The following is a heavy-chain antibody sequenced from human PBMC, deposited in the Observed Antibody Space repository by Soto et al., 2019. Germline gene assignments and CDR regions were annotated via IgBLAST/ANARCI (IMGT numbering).Heavy chain of an antibody. CDR3: ASSEYSSSSGWFDP. D-gene: IGHD6-6*01. CDR2: IYYSGST. J-gene: IGHJ5*02. CDR1: GGSISSYY. Sequence: SSETLSLTCTVSGGSISSYYWSWIRQPPGKGLEWIGYIYYSGSTNYDPSLKSRVTISVDTSKNQFSLKLSSVTAADTAVYYCASSEYSSSSGWFDPWGQGTLVTVSS. V-gene: IGHV4-59*01.